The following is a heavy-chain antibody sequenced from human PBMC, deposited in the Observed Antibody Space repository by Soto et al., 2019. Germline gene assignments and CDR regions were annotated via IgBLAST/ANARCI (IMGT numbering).Heavy chain of an antibody. V-gene: IGHV3-30-3*01. CDR1: GFTLSSYS. D-gene: IGHD6-13*01. Sequence: QVQLVESGGGVVQPGRSLRLSCAASGFTLSSYSMHWVRQAPGRGLEWVGVISYDGNKKYYRDSVKGRFSISRDTSNNTVNLHMNSLRPEDTAVYYCARSVAAAGLDYWGQGTLVSVS. CDR2: ISYDGNKK. CDR3: ARSVAAAGLDY. J-gene: IGHJ4*02.